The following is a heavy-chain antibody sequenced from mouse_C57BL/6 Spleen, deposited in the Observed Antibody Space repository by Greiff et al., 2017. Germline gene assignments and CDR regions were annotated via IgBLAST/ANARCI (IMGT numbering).Heavy chain of an antibody. J-gene: IGHJ2*01. D-gene: IGHD2-3*01. CDR2: INPGSGGT. CDR1: GYAFTNYL. Sequence: QVQLQQSGAELVRPGTSVKVSCKASGYAFTNYLIEWVKQRPGQGLEWIGVINPGSGGTNYNEKFKGKATLTADKSSSTAYMQLSSLTSEDSAVYYCARAGRGYSYFDYWGQGTTLTVSS. CDR3: ARAGRGYSYFDY. V-gene: IGHV1-54*01.